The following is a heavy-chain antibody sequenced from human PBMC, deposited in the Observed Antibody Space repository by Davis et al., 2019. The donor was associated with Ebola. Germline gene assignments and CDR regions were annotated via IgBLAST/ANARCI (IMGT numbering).Heavy chain of an antibody. J-gene: IGHJ6*02. V-gene: IGHV1-3*01. CDR1: GGTFSTYA. Sequence: AASVKVSCKASGGTFSTYAISWVRQAPGQRLEWMGWINAGNGNTKYSQKFQGKVTITRDTSASTAYMELSSLRSEDTAVYYCASEPMYCSGGSCYSNYYGMDVWGQGTTVTVSS. CDR3: ASEPMYCSGGSCYSNYYGMDV. CDR2: INAGNGNT. D-gene: IGHD2-15*01.